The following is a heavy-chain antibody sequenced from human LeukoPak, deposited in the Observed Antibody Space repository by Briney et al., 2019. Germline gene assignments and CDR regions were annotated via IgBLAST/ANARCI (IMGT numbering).Heavy chain of an antibody. CDR2: IQQDGSEK. V-gene: IGHV3-7*01. J-gene: IGHJ6*03. D-gene: IGHD5-18*01. CDR3: ARFGYSHGYGWGGGYYYYYMDA. Sequence: GGSLRLSCVVSGFTFSNYWMTWVRQAPGKGLEWVANIQQDGSEKYYVDSVKGRFTIFRDNAKNSVYLQMNSLRAEDTAVYYCARFGYSHGYGWGGGYYYYYMDAWGKGTTVTVSS. CDR1: GFTFSNYW.